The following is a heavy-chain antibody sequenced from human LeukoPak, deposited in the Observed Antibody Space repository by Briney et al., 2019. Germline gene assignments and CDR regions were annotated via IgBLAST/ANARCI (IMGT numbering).Heavy chain of an antibody. J-gene: IGHJ4*02. D-gene: IGHD6-6*01. Sequence: GGSLRLSCAASGFTFSSYWRSWVRQAPGKGLEWVDNIKQDGSEKYYVDSVKGRFTISRDNAKNSLYLQMNSLRAEDTAMYYCARDSSSLLDYWGQGTLVTVSS. V-gene: IGHV3-7*01. CDR1: GFTFSSYW. CDR2: IKQDGSEK. CDR3: ARDSSSLLDY.